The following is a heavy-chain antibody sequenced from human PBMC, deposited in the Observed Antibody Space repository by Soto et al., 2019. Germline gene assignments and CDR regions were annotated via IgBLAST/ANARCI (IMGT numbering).Heavy chain of an antibody. J-gene: IGHJ6*02. CDR2: IVVGSGNT. Sequence: GAAVKVSCKASGFTFTSSAVQWVRQARGQRLEWIGWIVVGSGNTNYAQKFQERVTITRDMSTSTAYMELSSLRSEDTAVYYCAAGTVDTAMVLYYYGMDVWGQGTPVTVSS. V-gene: IGHV1-58*01. CDR1: GFTFTSSA. D-gene: IGHD5-18*01. CDR3: AAGTVDTAMVLYYYGMDV.